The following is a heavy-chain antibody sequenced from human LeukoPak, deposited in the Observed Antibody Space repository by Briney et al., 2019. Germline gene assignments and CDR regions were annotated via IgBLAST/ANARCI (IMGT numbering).Heavy chain of an antibody. CDR3: AKSYASGSSKFDY. V-gene: IGHV3-64*02. Sequence: GGSLRLSCAASGFTFSDYAMHWVRQAPGKGLEYVSVISSNGGSTYYADSVKGRFTISRDNSKNTLYLQMGSLRAEDMAVYYCAKSYASGSSKFDYWGQGTLVTVSS. CDR1: GFTFSDYA. CDR2: ISSNGGST. D-gene: IGHD3-10*01. J-gene: IGHJ4*02.